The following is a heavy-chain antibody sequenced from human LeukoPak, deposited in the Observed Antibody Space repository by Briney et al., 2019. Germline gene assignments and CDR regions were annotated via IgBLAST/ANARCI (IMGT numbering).Heavy chain of an antibody. V-gene: IGHV1-18*01. D-gene: IGHD3-22*01. CDR2: ISAYNGNT. Sequence: ASVKVSCKASDYTFTSYGISWVRQAPGQGLEWMGWISAYNGNTNYAQKLQGRVTMTTDTSTSTAYMELRSLRSDDTAVYYCARDPGAYYYDSSGYWFDYWGQGTLVTVSS. CDR3: ARDPGAYYYDSSGYWFDY. J-gene: IGHJ4*02. CDR1: DYTFTSYG.